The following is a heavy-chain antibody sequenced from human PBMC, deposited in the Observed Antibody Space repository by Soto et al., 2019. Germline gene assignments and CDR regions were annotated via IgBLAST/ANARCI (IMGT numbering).Heavy chain of an antibody. CDR1: GDSISSYS. J-gene: IGHJ4*02. D-gene: IGHD5-18*01. V-gene: IGHV4-59*08. CDR2: IHYNGNT. Sequence: SETLSLTCTVSGDSISSYSWSWIRQPPGKGLEWIGNIHYNGNTKYSPSLKSRVTMSVATSKNQFSLKLSSVTAADTAVYYCATQNSYRYGYYFDYWGQGTLVTVSS. CDR3: ATQNSYRYGYYFDY.